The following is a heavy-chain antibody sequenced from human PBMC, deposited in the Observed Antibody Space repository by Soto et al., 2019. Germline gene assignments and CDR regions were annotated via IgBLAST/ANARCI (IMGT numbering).Heavy chain of an antibody. CDR2: IHYSGSA. CDR1: GGSISSSSYY. V-gene: IGHV4-39*07. CDR3: ARVRDCSGGTCYSWWFDP. J-gene: IGHJ5*02. Sequence: SETLSLTCTVSGGSISSSSYYWGWIRQPPGKGLEWIGTIHYSGSAYYNPSLKSRVTISVDTSKNQLSLKLSSVTAADTAVYYCARVRDCSGGTCYSWWFDPWGQGTLVTVSS. D-gene: IGHD2-15*01.